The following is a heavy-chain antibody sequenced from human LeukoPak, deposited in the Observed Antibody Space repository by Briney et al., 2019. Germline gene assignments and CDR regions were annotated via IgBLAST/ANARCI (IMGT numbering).Heavy chain of an antibody. V-gene: IGHV6-1*01. Sequence: SQTLSLTCAISGDSVSSNSAAWNWIRQSPSRGLEWLGRTYYRSKRYNDYAVSVKSRITINPDTSKNQFSLELNSATPEDTAVYYCASSTSAMSFDAFDIWGQGTMVTVSS. CDR2: TYYRSKRYN. CDR3: ASSTSAMSFDAFDI. D-gene: IGHD3-16*02. CDR1: GDSVSSNSAA. J-gene: IGHJ3*02.